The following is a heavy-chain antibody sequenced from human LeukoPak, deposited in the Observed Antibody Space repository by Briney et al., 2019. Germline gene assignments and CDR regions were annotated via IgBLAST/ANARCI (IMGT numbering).Heavy chain of an antibody. V-gene: IGHV3-74*01. J-gene: IGHJ4*02. CDR1: GFTHSSYE. CDR2: INSDGSRT. Sequence: GGSLRLSCAASGFTHSSYEMHWVRQVPGKGLVWVSRINSDGSRTGYADSVKGRFTISRDNAKNTLYLQMNSLRAEDTAIYYCARELPREVTLDYWGQGTLVTASS. D-gene: IGHD2-21*02. CDR3: ARELPREVTLDY.